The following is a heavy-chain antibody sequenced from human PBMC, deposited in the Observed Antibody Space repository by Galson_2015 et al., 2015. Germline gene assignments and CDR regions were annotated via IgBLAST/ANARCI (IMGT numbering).Heavy chain of an antibody. J-gene: IGHJ4*02. Sequence: SLRLSCAASGFTSSSYAMSWVRQAPGKGLEWVSAISGSGGSTYYADSVKGRFTISRDNSKNTLYLQMNSLRAEDTAVYYCVKDRITMIVPLDYWGQGTLVTVSS. V-gene: IGHV3-23*01. CDR2: ISGSGGST. CDR3: VKDRITMIVPLDY. D-gene: IGHD3-22*01. CDR1: GFTSSSYA.